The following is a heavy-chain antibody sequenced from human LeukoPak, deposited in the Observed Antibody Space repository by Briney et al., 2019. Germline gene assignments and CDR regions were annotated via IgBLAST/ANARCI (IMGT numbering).Heavy chain of an antibody. CDR2: ISSSGSTI. D-gene: IGHD6-13*01. CDR1: GFTFSSYS. Sequence: GGSLRLSCAASGFTFSSYSMNWVRQAPGKGLEWVSYISSSGSTIYYADSVKGRFTISRDNAKNSLYLQMNSLRAEDTAVYYCARDGGAAAGIFDYWGQGTLVTVSS. V-gene: IGHV3-48*04. CDR3: ARDGGAAAGIFDY. J-gene: IGHJ4*02.